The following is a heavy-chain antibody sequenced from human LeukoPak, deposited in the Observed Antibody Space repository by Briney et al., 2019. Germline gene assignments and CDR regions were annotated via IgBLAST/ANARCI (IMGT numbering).Heavy chain of an antibody. Sequence: SETLSLTCAVYGGSFSGYYWSWIRQPPGKGLEWIGEINHSGSTNYNPSLKSRLTISVDTPKNQFSLKLSSVTAADTAVYYCAQSLGASTWFGNWFDPWGQGTLVTVSS. CDR1: GGSFSGYY. V-gene: IGHV4-34*01. J-gene: IGHJ5*02. CDR3: AQSLGASTWFGNWFDP. D-gene: IGHD3-10*01. CDR2: INHSGST.